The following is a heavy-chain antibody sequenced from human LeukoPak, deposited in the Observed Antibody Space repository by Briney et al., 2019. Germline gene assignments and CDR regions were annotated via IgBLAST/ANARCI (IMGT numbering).Heavy chain of an antibody. CDR3: ARVGYCTNGVCYNGIDY. D-gene: IGHD2-8*01. Sequence: ASVKVSCKASGYTFTSYGISWVRQAPGRGLEWMGWISAYNGNTNYAQKLQGRVTMTTDTSTSTAYMELRSLRSDDTAVYYCARVGYCTNGVCYNGIDYWGQGTLVTVSS. J-gene: IGHJ4*02. CDR1: GYTFTSYG. V-gene: IGHV1-18*01. CDR2: ISAYNGNT.